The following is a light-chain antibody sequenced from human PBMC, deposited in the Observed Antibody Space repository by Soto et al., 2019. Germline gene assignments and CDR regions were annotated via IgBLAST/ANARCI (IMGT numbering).Light chain of an antibody. J-gene: IGKJ4*01. CDR2: LGS. Sequence: DVVMTQSPLSLPDTPGEPASISCRSSRSLLSSNGYNYLNWYLQKPGQSPQLPIYLGSNRASGVPDRFSGSGSGTDFTLKISRVEAEDVGVYYCAQGLQTPLTFGGGTKVDIK. CDR1: RSLLSSNGYNY. V-gene: IGKV2-28*01. CDR3: AQGLQTPLT.